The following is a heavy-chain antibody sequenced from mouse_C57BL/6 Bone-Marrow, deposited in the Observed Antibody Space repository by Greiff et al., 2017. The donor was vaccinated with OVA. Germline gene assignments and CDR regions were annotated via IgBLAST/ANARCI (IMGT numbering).Heavy chain of an antibody. D-gene: IGHD2-5*01. CDR1: GFNIKDDY. J-gene: IGHJ2*01. CDR3: TRYSNYPLFDY. CDR2: IDPENGDT. Sequence: VQLQQSGAELVRPGASVKLSCTASGFNIKDDYMHWVKQRPEQGLEWIGWIDPENGDTEYASKFQGKATITADTSSNTAYLQRSSLTSEDTAVYYCTRYSNYPLFDYWGQGTTLTVSS. V-gene: IGHV14-4*01.